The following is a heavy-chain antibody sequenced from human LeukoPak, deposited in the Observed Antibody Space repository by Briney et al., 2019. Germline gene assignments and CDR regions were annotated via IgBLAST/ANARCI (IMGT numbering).Heavy chain of an antibody. D-gene: IGHD3-9*01. J-gene: IGHJ4*02. CDR1: GYSISSGYY. CDR2: IYHSGST. Sequence: SETLSLTCTVSGYSISSGYYWGWIRQPPGKGLEWIGSIYHSGSTYYNPSLKSRVTISVDTSKNQFSLKLSSVTAADTAVYYCARVVDILTGYSPVRFWGQGTLVTVSS. CDR3: ARVVDILTGYSPVRF. V-gene: IGHV4-38-2*02.